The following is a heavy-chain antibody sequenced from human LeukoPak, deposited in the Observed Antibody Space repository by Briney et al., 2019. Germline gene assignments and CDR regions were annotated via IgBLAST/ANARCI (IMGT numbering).Heavy chain of an antibody. CDR1: GGSISSGGYY. CDR3: ARVGGGLRSHFDY. CDR2: IYYSGST. V-gene: IGHV4-31*03. Sequence: ASQTLSLTCTVSGGSISSGGYYWGWSRQHPGRGLEWIGYIYYSGSTYYNPSLKSRVTIAVDTSKNQFSLKLSSVTAADTAVYYCARVGGGLRSHFDYWGQGTLVTVSS. J-gene: IGHJ4*02. D-gene: IGHD5-12*01.